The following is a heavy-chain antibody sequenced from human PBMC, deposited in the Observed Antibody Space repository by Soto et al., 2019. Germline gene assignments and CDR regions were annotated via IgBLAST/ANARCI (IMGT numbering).Heavy chain of an antibody. V-gene: IGHV1-69*13. CDR3: ASKTGPEGLLAAAGTFDY. CDR1: GGTFSSYA. D-gene: IGHD6-13*01. CDR2: IIPIFGTA. J-gene: IGHJ4*02. Sequence: ASVNVSCKASGGTFSSYAISWVRQAPGQGLEWMGGIIPIFGTANYAQKFQGRVTITADESTSTAYMELSSLRSEDTAVYYCASKTGPEGLLAAAGTFDYWGQGTMVTVSS.